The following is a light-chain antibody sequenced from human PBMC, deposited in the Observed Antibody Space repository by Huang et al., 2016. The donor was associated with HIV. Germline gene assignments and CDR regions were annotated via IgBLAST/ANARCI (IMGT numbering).Light chain of an antibody. V-gene: IGKV3-20*01. CDR3: QQFGSSPPYS. CDR2: GAS. CDR1: QSVTRNY. J-gene: IGKJ2*03. Sequence: EIVLTQSPDTLSLSPGERATVSCRASQSVTRNYLAWYQQRPGQAPKLLIYGASTRATGIPDRFSGSGPGTDFTLTISRLAPEDFAVYYCQQFGSSPPYSFGQGTKLEIK.